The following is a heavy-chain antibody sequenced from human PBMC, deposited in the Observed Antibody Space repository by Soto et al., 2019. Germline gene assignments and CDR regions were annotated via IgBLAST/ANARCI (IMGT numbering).Heavy chain of an antibody. CDR2: IIPIFGTA. D-gene: IGHD6-6*01. CDR3: ARGGIAARHLYYYGMDV. CDR1: GGTFSSYA. V-gene: IGHV1-69*13. J-gene: IGHJ6*02. Sequence: SVKVSCKASGGTFSSYAISWVRQAPGQGLEWMGGIIPIFGTANYAQKFQGRVTITADESTSTAYMELSGLRSEDTAVYYCARGGIAARHLYYYGMDVWGQGTTVTVSS.